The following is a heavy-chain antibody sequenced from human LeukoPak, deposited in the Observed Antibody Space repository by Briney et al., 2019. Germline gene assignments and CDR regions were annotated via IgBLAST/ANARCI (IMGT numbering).Heavy chain of an antibody. CDR2: INHSGST. Sequence: SETLSLTCAVYGGSFSGYYWSWILQPPGKGLEWIGEINHSGSTNYNPSLKSRVTISVDTSKNQFSLKLSSVTAADTAVYYCARLPRDYWGQGTLVTVSS. CDR1: GGSFSGYY. CDR3: ARLPRDY. V-gene: IGHV4-34*01. J-gene: IGHJ4*02.